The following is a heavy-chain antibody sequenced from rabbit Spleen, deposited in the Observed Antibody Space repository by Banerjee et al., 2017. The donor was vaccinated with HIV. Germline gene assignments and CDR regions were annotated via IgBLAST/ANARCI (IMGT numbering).Heavy chain of an antibody. CDR3: ARDMGVAAGYYFNL. Sequence: QLEESGGGLVKPGASLTLTCTASGVSFSFSSYMCWVRQAPGKGLEWIGYIDPVFGSTVYASWVNGRFTISRHNAQNTLYLQLNSLTAADTATYFCARDMGVAAGYYFNLWGPGPLVTVS. CDR2: IDPVFGST. CDR1: GVSFSFSSY. V-gene: IGHV1S7*01. J-gene: IGHJ4*01. D-gene: IGHD4-1*01.